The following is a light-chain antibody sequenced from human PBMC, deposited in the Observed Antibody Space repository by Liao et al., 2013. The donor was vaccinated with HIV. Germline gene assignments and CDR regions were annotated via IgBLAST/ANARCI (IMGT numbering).Light chain of an antibody. CDR1: KLGEKY. CDR3: QAWDSSTDVV. Sequence: SYEVTQPPSVSVSPGQTASITCSGDKLGEKYACWYQQKPGQSPVLVIYQDSKRPSGIPERFSGSNSGNTATLTISGTQAMDEADYYCQAWDSSTDVVFGGGTKLTVL. V-gene: IGLV3-1*01. J-gene: IGLJ2*01. CDR2: QDS.